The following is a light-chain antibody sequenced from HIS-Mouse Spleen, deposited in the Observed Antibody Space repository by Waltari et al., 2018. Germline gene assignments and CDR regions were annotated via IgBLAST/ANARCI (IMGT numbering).Light chain of an antibody. J-gene: IGLJ3*02. CDR1: SLRTYY. Sequence: SSELTQDPAVSVALGQTVRITCQGDSLRTYYASWYQQKPGTAPVLVIYGKNNRPSGIPDRFSGSSSGNTASLTITGAQAEDEADYYCNSRDSSGNRGVFGGGTKLTVL. CDR2: GKN. V-gene: IGLV3-19*01. CDR3: NSRDSSGNRGV.